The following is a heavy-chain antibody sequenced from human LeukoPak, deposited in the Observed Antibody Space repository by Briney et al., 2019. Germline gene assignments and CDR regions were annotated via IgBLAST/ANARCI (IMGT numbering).Heavy chain of an antibody. J-gene: IGHJ2*01. D-gene: IGHD2-2*02. V-gene: IGHV4-4*07. CDR1: GGSISIYY. CDR3: ARVEAECSSTSCYRTYWYFYL. CDR2: IYTSGST. Sequence: PSETLSLTCTVSGGSISIYYWSWIRQPAGKGLEWIGRIYTSGSTNYNPSLKSPVTMSVDTCKNQFSLELSSVTAAVTVVYFSARVEAECSSTSCYRTYWYFYLWGRGTLVTVSS.